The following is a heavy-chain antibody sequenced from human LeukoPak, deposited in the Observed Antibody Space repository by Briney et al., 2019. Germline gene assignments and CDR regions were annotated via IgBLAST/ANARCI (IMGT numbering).Heavy chain of an antibody. CDR2: IYYSGST. Sequence: PSETLSLTCTVSGGSISSSSYYWGWIRQPPGKGLEWIGSIYYSGSTYCNPSLKSRVTISVDTSKNQFSLKLSSVTAADTAVYYCASPYYGSGSYNWFDPWGQGTLVTVSS. V-gene: IGHV4-39*01. CDR3: ASPYYGSGSYNWFDP. J-gene: IGHJ5*02. CDR1: GGSISSSSYY. D-gene: IGHD3-10*01.